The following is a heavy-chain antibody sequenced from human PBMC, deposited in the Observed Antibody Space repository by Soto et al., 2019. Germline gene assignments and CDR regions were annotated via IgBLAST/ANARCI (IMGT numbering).Heavy chain of an antibody. CDR3: ARSGENITILMSGDGMDV. D-gene: IGHD3-3*01. CDR1: GYSFTSYW. J-gene: IGHJ6*02. Sequence: PGESLKTSCKGSGYSFTSYWISWVRQMPGKGLEWMGRIDPSDSYTNYSPSFQGHVTISADKSISTAYLQWSSLKASDTAMYYCARSGENITILMSGDGMDVWGQGTTVTVSS. CDR2: IDPSDSYT. V-gene: IGHV5-10-1*01.